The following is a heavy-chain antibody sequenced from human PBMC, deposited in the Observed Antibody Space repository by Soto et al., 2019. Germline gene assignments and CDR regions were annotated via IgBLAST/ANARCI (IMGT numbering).Heavy chain of an antibody. CDR3: ARRSDWFDT. Sequence: EVQLVESGGGLIQPGGSLRLPCEASGFTVSGNHMTWVPQAPGKGLEWVSVIYSGGSPYYADSVKGRFTISRDNSKNTLYLQMNSLRAEDTAVYYCARRSDWFDTWGQGTRVTVSS. CDR1: GFTVSGNH. J-gene: IGHJ5*02. CDR2: IYSGGSP. V-gene: IGHV3-53*01.